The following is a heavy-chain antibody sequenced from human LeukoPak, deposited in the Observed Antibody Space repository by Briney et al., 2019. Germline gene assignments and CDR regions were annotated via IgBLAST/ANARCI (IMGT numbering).Heavy chain of an antibody. CDR3: AREWYSSGWSPYYFDY. V-gene: IGHV1-18*01. J-gene: IGHJ4*02. CDR2: ISAYNGNT. Sequence: ASVKVSCKASGYTFTSYVISWVRQAPGQGLECMGWISAYNGNTNYAQRLQGRVTMTTDTSTSTAYMELSSLRSEHTAVYYCAREWYSSGWSPYYFDYWGQGTLVTVSS. CDR1: GYTFTSYV. D-gene: IGHD6-19*01.